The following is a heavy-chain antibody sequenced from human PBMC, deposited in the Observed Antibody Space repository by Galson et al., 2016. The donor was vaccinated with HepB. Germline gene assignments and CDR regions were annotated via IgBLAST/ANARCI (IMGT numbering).Heavy chain of an antibody. CDR3: TKQVAEGGLGDT. Sequence: SLRLSCAASGFVFSNCGMHWVRQAPGKGLEWVAGLSYNGLNQHYPDSLMGRFTVSRDNSKSIMYLQMDSLRPYDTAVYYCTKQVAEGGLGDTWGQGTVVTVSS. V-gene: IGHV3-30*18. D-gene: IGHD2-15*01. J-gene: IGHJ5*02. CDR2: LSYNGLNQ. CDR1: GFVFSNCG.